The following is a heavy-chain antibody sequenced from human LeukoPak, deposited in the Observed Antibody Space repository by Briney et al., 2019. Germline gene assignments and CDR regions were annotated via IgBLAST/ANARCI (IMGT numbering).Heavy chain of an antibody. CDR1: GFTFSSYA. CDR2: ISGSGGSR. J-gene: IGHJ4*02. D-gene: IGHD3-9*01. CDR3: AKSSYDDILTDYGGF. Sequence: GASLRLSCAASGFTFSSYAMSWVRQAPGKGLEWVSGISGSGGSRYYADSVKGRFTISRDKSTNALYLQMNSLRAEDTAVYYCAKSSYDDILTDYGGFWGRGPRATVTS. V-gene: IGHV3-23*01.